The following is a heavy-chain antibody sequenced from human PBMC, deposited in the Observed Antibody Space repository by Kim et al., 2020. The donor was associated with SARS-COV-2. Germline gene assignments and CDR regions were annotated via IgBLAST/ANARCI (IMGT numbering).Heavy chain of an antibody. D-gene: IGHD3-22*01. V-gene: IGHV1-46*01. J-gene: IGHJ6*01. CDR1: LYTFTRYY. CDR3: AREYYYVSSGYLYHYGMD. CDR2: INPIGGCI. Sequence: AVNVSCMASLYTFTRYYMHWVRQAPGQGLDWMGIINPIGGCISYAQKFKVIVTITRDRSTSKVYMMLSSWISEDTAVYSFAREYYYVSSGYLYHYGMD.